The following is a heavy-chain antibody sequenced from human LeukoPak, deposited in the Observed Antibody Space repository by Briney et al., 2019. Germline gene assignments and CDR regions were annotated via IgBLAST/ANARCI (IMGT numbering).Heavy chain of an antibody. V-gene: IGHV4-34*01. J-gene: IGHJ5*02. D-gene: IGHD3-16*01. CDR1: GGSFSGYY. CDR2: INHSGST. Sequence: PSETLSLTCAVYGGSFSGYYWSWIRQPPGKGLEWIGEINHSGSTNYNPSLKSRVTISVDTSKNQFSLKLSSVTAADTAVYYCARRLGPRGRYNWLDPWGQGTLVTVSS. CDR3: ARRLGPRGRYNWLDP.